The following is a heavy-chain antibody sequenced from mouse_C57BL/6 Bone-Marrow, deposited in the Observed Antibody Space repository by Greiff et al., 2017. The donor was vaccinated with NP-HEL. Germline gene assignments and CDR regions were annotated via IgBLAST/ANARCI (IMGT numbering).Heavy chain of an antibody. CDR1: GFTFSDYY. D-gene: IGHD1-1*01. V-gene: IGHV5-12*01. CDR2: ISNGGGST. J-gene: IGHJ1*03. CDR3: ARLYYGNWYFDV. Sequence: EVQLVESGGGLVQPGGSLKLSCAASGFTFSDYYMYWVRQTPEKRLEWVAYISNGGGSTYYPDTVKGRFTISRDNAKNTLYLQMSRLKSEDTAMYYCARLYYGNWYFDVWGTGTTVTVSS.